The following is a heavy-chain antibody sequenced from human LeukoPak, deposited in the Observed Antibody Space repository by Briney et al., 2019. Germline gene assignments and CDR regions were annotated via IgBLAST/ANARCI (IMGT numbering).Heavy chain of an antibody. Sequence: GGSLRLSCAASGFTFSTYCMNWVRQAPGKGLEWVASIKKDGRETYCVDSVKGRFTISRDNAKNSLYLQMNSLRAEDTAIYYCARGPGLEYSTSWYAYWSQGTLVTVSS. CDR2: IKKDGRET. D-gene: IGHD6-13*01. CDR3: ARGPGLEYSTSWYAY. J-gene: IGHJ4*02. V-gene: IGHV3-7*04. CDR1: GFTFSTYC.